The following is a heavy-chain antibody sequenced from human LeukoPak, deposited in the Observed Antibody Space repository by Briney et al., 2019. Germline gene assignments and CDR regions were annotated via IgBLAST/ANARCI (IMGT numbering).Heavy chain of an antibody. CDR2: IYCSGST. CDR1: GVTISSYY. V-gene: IGHV4-59*01. J-gene: IGHJ5*02. D-gene: IGHD6-13*01. CDR3: ARDRAGIAAAGAGFDP. Sequence: SETLSLTCTASGVTISSYYWSWIRQAPGKGLEWIGYIYCSGSTNYNPSLKSRVTISVDTSKNQFSLKLSSVTAADTAVYYCARDRAGIAAAGAGFDPWGQGTLVTVSS.